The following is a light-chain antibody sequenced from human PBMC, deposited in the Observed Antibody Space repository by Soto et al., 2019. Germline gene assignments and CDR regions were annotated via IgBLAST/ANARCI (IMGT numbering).Light chain of an antibody. J-gene: IGKJ1*01. CDR2: AAS. Sequence: DIQMTQSPSSLSASAGDRVTITCRASQTISTYLNWYQQKPEKAPKVLIYAASSLRSGVPSRFSGSGSGTDFTLAISSLQPEDFATYFCQQSYSSPWTFGQGTKVEIK. CDR3: QQSYSSPWT. V-gene: IGKV1-39*01. CDR1: QTISTY.